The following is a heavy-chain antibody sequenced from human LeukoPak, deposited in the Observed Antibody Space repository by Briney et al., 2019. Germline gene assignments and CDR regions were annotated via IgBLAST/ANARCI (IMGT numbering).Heavy chain of an antibody. CDR3: ARDTGSYFDY. J-gene: IGHJ4*02. D-gene: IGHD3-10*01. CDR1: GFAFNTYW. V-gene: IGHV3-74*01. CDR2: INGDGSRT. Sequence: GGSLRLSCAASGFAFNTYWMHWVRQAPGTGLVWVSRINGDGSRTYYADSVKGRFTISRDNSKNTLYLQMNSLRAEDTAVYYCARDTGSYFDYWGQGTLVTVSS.